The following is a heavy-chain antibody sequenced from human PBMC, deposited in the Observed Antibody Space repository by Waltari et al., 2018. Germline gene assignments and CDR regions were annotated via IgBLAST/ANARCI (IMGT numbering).Heavy chain of an antibody. J-gene: IGHJ6*02. D-gene: IGHD2-8*01. CDR1: GFTFSSSP. Sequence: QVQLVESGGGVVQPGRALRHSCAASGFTFSSSPMHWVRQAPGKGLEWVAVISYDGSNKYYADSVKGRFTISRDNSKNTLYLQMNSLRAEDTAVYYCAREMYSILSHGMDVWGQGTTVTVSS. CDR2: ISYDGSNK. CDR3: AREMYSILSHGMDV. V-gene: IGHV3-30-3*01.